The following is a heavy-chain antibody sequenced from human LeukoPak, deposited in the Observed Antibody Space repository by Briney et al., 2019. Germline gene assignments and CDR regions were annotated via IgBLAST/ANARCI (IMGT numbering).Heavy chain of an antibody. CDR1: GGSFSGYY. J-gene: IGHJ4*02. CDR3: ARGPRSPRAWNRYYSDY. Sequence: SETLSLTCAVYGGSFSGYYWSWIRQPPGKGLEWIGEINHSGSTNYNPSLKSRVTISVDTSKNQFSLKLSSVTAADTAVYYCARGPRSPRAWNRYYSDYWGQGTLVTVSS. V-gene: IGHV4-34*01. CDR2: INHSGST. D-gene: IGHD2/OR15-2a*01.